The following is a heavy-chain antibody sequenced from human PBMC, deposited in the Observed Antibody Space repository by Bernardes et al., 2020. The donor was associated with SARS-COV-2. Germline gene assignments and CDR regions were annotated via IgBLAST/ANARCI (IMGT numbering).Heavy chain of an antibody. D-gene: IGHD2-15*01. CDR2: FSGSGDST. CDR1: GFTFSGYA. Sequence: GGSLRLSCGASGFTFSGYAMSWVRQAPGKGLEWVSGFSGSGDSTNYADSVKGRFTISRDNSKNTLYLQMNSLRADDTAVYYCARNLGYCSGGNCFYYFDYWGQGTLVTVSS. J-gene: IGHJ4*02. V-gene: IGHV3-23*01. CDR3: ARNLGYCSGGNCFYYFDY.